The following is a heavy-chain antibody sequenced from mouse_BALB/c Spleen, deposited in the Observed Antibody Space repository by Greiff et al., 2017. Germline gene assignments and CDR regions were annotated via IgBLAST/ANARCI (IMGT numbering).Heavy chain of an antibody. J-gene: IGHJ3*01. Sequence: EVQRVESGGGLVKPGGSLKLSCAASGFTFSSYAMSWVRQSPEKRLEWVAEISSGGSYTYYPDTVTGRFTISRDNAKNTLYLEMSSLRSEDTAMYYCARDYYDYGTWFAYWGQGTLVTVSA. CDR2: ISSGGSYT. CDR3: ARDYYDYGTWFAY. V-gene: IGHV5-9-4*01. CDR1: GFTFSSYA. D-gene: IGHD2-4*01.